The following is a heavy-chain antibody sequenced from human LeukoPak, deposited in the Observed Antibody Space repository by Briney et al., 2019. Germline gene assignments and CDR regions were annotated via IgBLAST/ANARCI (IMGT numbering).Heavy chain of an antibody. CDR3: ARTQLPDYYESSGIDY. Sequence: PGGSLRLSCAASGFTFSSYGMHWVRQAPGKGLEWVAVIWYDGSNKYYADSVKGRFTISRDNSKNTLYLQMNSLRAEDTAVYYCARTQLPDYYESSGIDYWGQGTLVTVSS. V-gene: IGHV3-33*01. D-gene: IGHD3-22*01. CDR2: IWYDGSNK. CDR1: GFTFSSYG. J-gene: IGHJ4*02.